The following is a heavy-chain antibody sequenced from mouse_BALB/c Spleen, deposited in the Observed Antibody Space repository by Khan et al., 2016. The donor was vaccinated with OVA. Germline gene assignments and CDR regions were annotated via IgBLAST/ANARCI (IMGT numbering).Heavy chain of an antibody. CDR3: GRGNCYGYYFDY. Sequence: EVKLLESGPGLVKPSQSLSLTCTVTGYSITSGYAWNWIRQFPGNKLEWMGYISYSGVTSYTPSLKSRISITRDTSKNQFFLQLNSVTTEDTATYYCGRGNCYGYYFDYWGQGTTLTVSS. V-gene: IGHV3-2*02. D-gene: IGHD1-1*01. CDR1: GYSITSGYA. CDR2: ISYSGVT. J-gene: IGHJ2*01.